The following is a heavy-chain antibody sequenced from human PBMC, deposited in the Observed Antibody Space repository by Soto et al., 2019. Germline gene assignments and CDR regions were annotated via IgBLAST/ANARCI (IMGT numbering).Heavy chain of an antibody. CDR3: ARGGVMTTVDYGY. J-gene: IGHJ4*02. CDR1: GGSFSGYY. D-gene: IGHD4-17*01. V-gene: IGHV4-34*01. CDR2: INHSGST. Sequence: SETLSLTCAVYGGSFSGYYWSWIRQPPGKGLEWIGEINHSGSTNYNPSLKSRVTISVDTSKNQFSLKLSSVTAADTAVYYCARGGVMTTVDYGYWGQGTLVTAPQ.